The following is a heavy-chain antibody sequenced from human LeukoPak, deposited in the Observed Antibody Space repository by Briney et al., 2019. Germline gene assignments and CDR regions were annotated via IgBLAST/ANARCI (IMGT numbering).Heavy chain of an antibody. D-gene: IGHD4-17*01. V-gene: IGHV1-18*01. Sequence: ASVKVSCKASGYTFTSYGISGVRQAPGQGLEWMGWISAYKGNTNYAQKLQGRFTMTTDTSTSTAYMERTILRSDATAGDYWPREGGWATVTTMDYWGQGTLVTVSS. CDR3: PREGGWATVTTMDY. CDR1: GYTFTSYG. J-gene: IGHJ4*02. CDR2: ISAYKGNT.